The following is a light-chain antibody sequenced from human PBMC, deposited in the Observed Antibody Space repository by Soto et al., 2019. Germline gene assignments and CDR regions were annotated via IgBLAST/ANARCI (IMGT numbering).Light chain of an antibody. CDR1: QSLNSGY. J-gene: IGKJ2*01. CDR2: GAY. Sequence: EIVLTQSPGTLSLSPGERATLSCRASQSLNSGYLTWYQQKPGQAPRRLISGAYNRATGTPDRFSGSGSGTDFTLTISRLEPEDFAVYYCQQYGSSPGFTFGQGTKLEIK. CDR3: QQYGSSPGFT. V-gene: IGKV3-20*01.